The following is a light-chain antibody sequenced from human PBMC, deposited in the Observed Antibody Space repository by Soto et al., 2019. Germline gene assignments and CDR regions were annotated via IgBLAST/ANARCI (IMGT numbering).Light chain of an antibody. J-gene: IGLJ1*01. V-gene: IGLV2-14*01. Sequence: QSALTQPASVSGSPGQSITISCTGTSSDVGDYNYVSWYQQHPGKAPKLMLYAVSNRPSGISNRFSGSKSGNTASLTISGLQEEDEADYCCGSYTSSSNVFGTGTKVTVL. CDR2: AVS. CDR3: GSYTSSSNV. CDR1: SSDVGDYNY.